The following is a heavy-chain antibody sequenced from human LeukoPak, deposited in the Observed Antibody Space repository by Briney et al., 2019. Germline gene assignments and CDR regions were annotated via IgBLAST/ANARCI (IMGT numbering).Heavy chain of an antibody. D-gene: IGHD4-17*01. CDR2: ISIGGDTT. CDR3: AKEIRPNDC. CDR1: GFTFSSHG. J-gene: IGHJ4*02. Sequence: GGSLRLSCAASGFTFSSHGMCWVRQAPGRGLEWVSSISIGGDTTYSDSVKGRFTISRDNSKNTLYLQLDSLRAEDTAIYYCAKEIRPNDCWGQGTLATVSS. V-gene: IGHV3-23*01.